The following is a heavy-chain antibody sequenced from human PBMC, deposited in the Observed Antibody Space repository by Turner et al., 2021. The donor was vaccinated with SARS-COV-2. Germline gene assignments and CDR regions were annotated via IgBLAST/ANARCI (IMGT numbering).Heavy chain of an antibody. V-gene: IGHV3-7*03. Sequence: EMQLVESGGGLVKPGGSLRLSCAASGFTLSNYWMSWVRQAPGKGLEWVANIRQDGSEKEYVDSVKGRFTISRDNAKNSLYLQMNSLRVEDTAVYYCAGSGGWLLDLWGQGTLVTVSS. D-gene: IGHD6-19*01. CDR2: IRQDGSEK. CDR3: AGSGGWLLDL. J-gene: IGHJ4*02. CDR1: GFTLSNYW.